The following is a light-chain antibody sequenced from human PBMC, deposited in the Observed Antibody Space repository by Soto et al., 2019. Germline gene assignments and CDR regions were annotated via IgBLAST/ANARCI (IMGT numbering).Light chain of an antibody. CDR3: NSYTVSNTFV. Sequence: QSVLTQPASASGSPGQSITISCTGTSSDIGSYTYVSWYQQQPGKAPKLMIYEVTSRPSGVSNRFSGSKSGNTASMTISCIKAEDETHYYGNSYTVSNTFVFGTGTKVTVL. CDR1: SSDIGSYTY. J-gene: IGLJ1*01. CDR2: EVT. V-gene: IGLV2-14*01.